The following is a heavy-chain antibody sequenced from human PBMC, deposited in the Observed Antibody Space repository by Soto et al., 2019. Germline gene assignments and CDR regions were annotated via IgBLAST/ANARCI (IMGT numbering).Heavy chain of an antibody. Sequence: LRLSCAASGFTVSSNYMSWVRQAPGKGLGWVSVIYSGGSTYYADSVKGRFTISRDNSKNTLYLQMNSLRAEDTAVYYCARDFAEMAGYGMDVWGQGTTVTVSS. CDR1: GFTVSSNY. V-gene: IGHV3-53*01. D-gene: IGHD6-19*01. J-gene: IGHJ6*02. CDR3: ARDFAEMAGYGMDV. CDR2: IYSGGST.